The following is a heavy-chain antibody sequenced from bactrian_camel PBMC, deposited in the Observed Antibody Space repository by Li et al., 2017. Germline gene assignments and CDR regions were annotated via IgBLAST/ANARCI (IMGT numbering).Heavy chain of an antibody. CDR3: AADPILWGGDYCLQPHRLPEFGY. CDR2: IVSAVGIT. Sequence: DVQLVESGGGSVQAGGSLRLSCAASGYTNSIPCMGWFRQAPGKEREGVAAIVSAVGITYYADSVKGRFSISQDNAKNSVYLQMNSLKPDDTAVYYCAADPILWGGDYCLQPHRLPEFGYWDQGTQVTVS. D-gene: IGHD2*01. CDR1: GYTNSIPC. V-gene: IGHV3S40*01. J-gene: IGHJ6*01.